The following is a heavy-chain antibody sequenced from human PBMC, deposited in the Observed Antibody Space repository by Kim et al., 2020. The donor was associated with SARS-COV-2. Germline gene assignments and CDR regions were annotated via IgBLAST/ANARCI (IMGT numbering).Heavy chain of an antibody. CDR2: ISRGSTYS. Sequence: GGSLRLSCAASGFTFSSYAMSWVRQAPGKGLEWVSYISRGSTYSNYADSVKGRFTISRDDARKSLYLQMNNLRAEDTAFYYCARDRVPTTDYDYWGQGTL. D-gene: IGHD5-12*01. CDR1: GFTFSSYA. V-gene: IGHV3-21*05. CDR3: ARDRVPTTDYDY. J-gene: IGHJ4*02.